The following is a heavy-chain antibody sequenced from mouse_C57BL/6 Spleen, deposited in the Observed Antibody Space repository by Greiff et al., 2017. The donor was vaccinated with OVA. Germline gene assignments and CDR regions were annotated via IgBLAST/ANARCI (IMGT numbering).Heavy chain of an antibody. Sequence: VQLQQSGAELVKPGASVKISCKASGYAFSSYWMNWVKQRPGNGLEWIGQIYPGDGDTNYNGKFKGKATLTADKSSSTAYMQLSSLTSEDSAVYFCARQDYYGSSQGFAYWGQGTLVTVSA. D-gene: IGHD1-1*01. CDR2: IYPGDGDT. CDR3: ARQDYYGSSQGFAY. J-gene: IGHJ3*01. CDR1: GYAFSSYW. V-gene: IGHV1-80*01.